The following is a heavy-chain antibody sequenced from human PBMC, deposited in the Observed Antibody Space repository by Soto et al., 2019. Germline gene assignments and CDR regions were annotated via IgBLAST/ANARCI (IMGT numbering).Heavy chain of an antibody. D-gene: IGHD6-13*01. CDR3: ARDLAAVPRAFDY. Sequence: PETLSLTCTVSGGSISSYFYIWVRQPPGKGLEWIGSVYYTGTTDYNPSLKSRVTISVDTSETQFSLNLRSVTAADTAVYYCARDLAAVPRAFDYWGRGTLVTVSS. V-gene: IGHV4-59*01. J-gene: IGHJ4*02. CDR2: VYYTGTT. CDR1: GGSISSYF.